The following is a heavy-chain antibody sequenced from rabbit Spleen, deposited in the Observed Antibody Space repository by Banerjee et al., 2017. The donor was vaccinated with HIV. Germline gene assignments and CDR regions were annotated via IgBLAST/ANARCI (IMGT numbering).Heavy chain of an antibody. CDR2: IGSGSGDS. CDR1: GFSFSSGYD. Sequence: QEQLVESGGGLVKAGASLTLICTASGFSFSSGYDMSWVRQAPGKGLEWIGCIGSGSGDSWYASWAKGRFTISKTSSTTVTLQMTSLTAADTATYFCASAYSDIYFNLWGQGTLVTVS. J-gene: IGHJ4*01. D-gene: IGHD6-1*01. V-gene: IGHV1S45*01. CDR3: ASAYSDIYFNL.